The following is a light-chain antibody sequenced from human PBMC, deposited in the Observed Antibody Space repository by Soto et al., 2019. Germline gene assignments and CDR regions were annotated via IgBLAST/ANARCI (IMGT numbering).Light chain of an antibody. CDR2: DAS. V-gene: IGKV3-11*01. CDR1: QSVSSY. J-gene: IGKJ2*01. Sequence: EIVLIQSPATLSLSPGERATLSCRASQSVSSYLAWYQQKPGQAPRLLIYDASNRATGIPARFSGGGSGTDFTLTISSLEAEDFAVYYCQQRFNWPRFTFGQGTKLEIK. CDR3: QQRFNWPRFT.